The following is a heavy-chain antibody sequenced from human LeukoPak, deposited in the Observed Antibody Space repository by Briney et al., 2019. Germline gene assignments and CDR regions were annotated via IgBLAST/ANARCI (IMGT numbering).Heavy chain of an antibody. Sequence: PSETLSLTCTVSGGSISSYYWSWIRQPPGKGLEWIGYIYYSGSTNYNPSLKSRVTISVDTSKNQFSLKLSSVTAADTAVYYCARETDYYGSGSYRKGVLRWFDPWGQGTLVTVSS. J-gene: IGHJ5*02. CDR2: IYYSGST. D-gene: IGHD3-10*01. CDR1: GGSISSYY. CDR3: ARETDYYGSGSYRKGVLRWFDP. V-gene: IGHV4-59*01.